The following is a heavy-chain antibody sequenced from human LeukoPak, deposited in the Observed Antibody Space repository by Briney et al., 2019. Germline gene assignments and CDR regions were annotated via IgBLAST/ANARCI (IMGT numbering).Heavy chain of an antibody. Sequence: ASVKVSCKASGYTFTSYGISWVRQAPGQGLEWMGWISAYNGNTNYAQKLQGRVTMTTDTSTSTAYMELRSLRSDDTAVYYCARFGEAYYYDSSGYYYHDYWGQGTLVTVSS. CDR2: ISAYNGNT. V-gene: IGHV1-18*01. CDR3: ARFGEAYYYDSSGYYYHDY. J-gene: IGHJ4*02. CDR1: GYTFTSYG. D-gene: IGHD3-22*01.